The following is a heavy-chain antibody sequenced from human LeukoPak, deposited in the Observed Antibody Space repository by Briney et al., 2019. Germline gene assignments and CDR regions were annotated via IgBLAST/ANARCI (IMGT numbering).Heavy chain of an antibody. CDR2: LDPEDGET. CDR3: ARASSDYGDLYYFDY. D-gene: IGHD4-17*01. J-gene: IGHJ4*02. V-gene: IGHV1-24*01. Sequence: ASVKVSCKVSGYTLTELSMHWLRQAPGKGLEWMGGLDPEDGETIYAQKFQGRVTMTEDTSTDTAYMELSSLRSEDTAVYYCARASSDYGDLYYFDYWGQGTVVTVSS. CDR1: GYTLTELS.